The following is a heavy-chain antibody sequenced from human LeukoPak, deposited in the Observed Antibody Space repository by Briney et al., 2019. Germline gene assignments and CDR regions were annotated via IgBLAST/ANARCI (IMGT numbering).Heavy chain of an antibody. D-gene: IGHD1-14*01. J-gene: IGHJ3*01. Sequence: GESLKISCKASGYRFTTSWIGWVRQTPGKGLEWMGITYPDDSDTRYSPSFQGQVTISADKSLTAAHLEWSNLKASDTAIYYCARPRQYKFSSEIDSPGAFDLWGQGTMVTVSS. CDR1: GYRFTTSW. CDR2: TYPDDSDT. V-gene: IGHV5-51*01. CDR3: ARPRQYKFSSEIDSPGAFDL.